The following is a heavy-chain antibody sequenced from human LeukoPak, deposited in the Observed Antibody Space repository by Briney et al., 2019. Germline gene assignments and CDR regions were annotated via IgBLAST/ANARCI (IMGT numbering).Heavy chain of an antibody. CDR1: GFTFSNAW. CDR3: ARGMTIPDS. D-gene: IGHD3-10*01. CDR2: ISDSGTGT. J-gene: IGHJ4*02. V-gene: IGHV3-23*01. Sequence: GGSLRLSCAASGFTFSNAWMSWVRQAPGKGLEWVSSISDSGTGTYYADFVKGRFSISRDNSKNTVYLQMNSLRAEDTAVYYCARGMTIPDSWGQGTVLTVSS.